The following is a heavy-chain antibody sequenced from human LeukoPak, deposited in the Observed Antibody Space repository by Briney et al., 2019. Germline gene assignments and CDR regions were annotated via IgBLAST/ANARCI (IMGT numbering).Heavy chain of an antibody. Sequence: GGSLRLSCAASGFIFSNYNMNWVRRAPGKGLEWVSHINSRSSTIYYADSVKGRFTISRDNSKNTLYLQMNSLRAEDMAVYYCAKVAQDYYYGSGSYLDYWGQGTLVTVSS. CDR1: GFIFSNYN. D-gene: IGHD3-10*01. CDR3: AKVAQDYYYGSGSYLDY. V-gene: IGHV3-48*01. J-gene: IGHJ4*02. CDR2: INSRSSTI.